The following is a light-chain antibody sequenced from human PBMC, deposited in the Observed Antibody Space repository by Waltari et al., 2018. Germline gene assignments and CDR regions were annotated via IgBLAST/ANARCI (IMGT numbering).Light chain of an antibody. CDR2: GPS. CDR3: QLYGTSWIT. CDR1: QVVSAGLT. J-gene: IGKJ5*01. V-gene: IGKV3-20*01. Sequence: TVLTQSPATLSLSPGDGATLSCRASQVVSAGLTIVWYQQKGGQAPRLLIFGPSSRATGIPNRFSGSGSGTDFSLTISKVEPEDSAVYYCQLYGTSWITFGQGTRL.